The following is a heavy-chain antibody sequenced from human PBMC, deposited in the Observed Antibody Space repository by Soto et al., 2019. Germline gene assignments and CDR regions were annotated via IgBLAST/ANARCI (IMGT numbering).Heavy chain of an antibody. CDR2: IYYSGST. J-gene: IGHJ4*02. CDR1: GGSISSSSYY. CDR3: ARFYFYDHRTRPYFAY. Sequence: SETLSLTCTVSGGSISSSSYYWSWIRQHPGKGLEWIGYIYYSGSTYYNPSLKSRVTISVDTSKNQFSLKLSSVTAADTAVYYCARFYFYDHRTRPYFAYGGQGTLVTVSS. V-gene: IGHV4-31*03. D-gene: IGHD3-3*01.